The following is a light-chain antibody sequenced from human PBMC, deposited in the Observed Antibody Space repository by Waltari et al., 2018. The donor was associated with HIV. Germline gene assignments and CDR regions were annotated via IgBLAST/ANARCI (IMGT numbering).Light chain of an antibody. CDR2: GAS. V-gene: IGKV3-15*01. J-gene: IGKJ4*01. CDR1: QPVSSS. CDR3: QQYNDWPLT. Sequence: EIVMTQSPATLSVSPGERATVSCRASQPVSSSLAWYQQKPGQAPRLLIYGASTRATGIAARFSGSGSGTEFALTISSLQSEDFAVYYCQQYNDWPLTFGGGTRVEIK.